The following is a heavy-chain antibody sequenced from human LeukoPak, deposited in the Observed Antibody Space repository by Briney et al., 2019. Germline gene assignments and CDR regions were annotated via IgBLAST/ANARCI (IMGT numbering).Heavy chain of an antibody. J-gene: IGHJ4*02. Sequence: GGSLRLSCAASGFTFSSYWMSWVRQAPGKGLEWVANIKQDGSEKYYVDSVKGRFTISRDNAKNSLYLQMNSLRAEDTAVYYCARDGVITMIEYYFDYWGQGTLVNVSS. CDR1: GFTFSSYW. CDR3: ARDGVITMIEYYFDY. V-gene: IGHV3-7*01. D-gene: IGHD3-22*01. CDR2: IKQDGSEK.